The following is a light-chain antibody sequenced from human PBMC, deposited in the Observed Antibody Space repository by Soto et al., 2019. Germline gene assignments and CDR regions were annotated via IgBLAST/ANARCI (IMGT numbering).Light chain of an antibody. CDR1: SGHNNYA. CDR2: VNSGGSH. V-gene: IGLV4-69*01. J-gene: IGLJ2*01. Sequence: QPVLTQSPSASASLGASVKLTCTLSSGHNNYAIAWHQQQPEKGPRYLMNVNSGGSHRKGDGIPDRFSGSSSGAERYLIISSLQSEDEADYYCQTLGTDSRGVFGGGTKLTVL. CDR3: QTLGTDSRGV.